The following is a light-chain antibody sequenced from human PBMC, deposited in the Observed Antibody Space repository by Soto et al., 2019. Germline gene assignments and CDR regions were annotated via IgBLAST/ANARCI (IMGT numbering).Light chain of an antibody. J-gene: IGKJ2*03. Sequence: MQMTQSPSSLSASVGDRVSITCQASQDLNNYINWYHQKPGKAPRLLIYDTSNFEIGVPSRFGGSGSGTNFTFTIIGLQPEDVGTYYCQQYNIVPYSFGQGTKVE. CDR1: QDLNNY. V-gene: IGKV1-33*01. CDR2: DTS. CDR3: QQYNIVPYS.